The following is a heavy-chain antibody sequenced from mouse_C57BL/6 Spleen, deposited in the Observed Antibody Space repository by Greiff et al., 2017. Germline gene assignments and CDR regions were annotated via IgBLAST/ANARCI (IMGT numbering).Heavy chain of an antibody. J-gene: IGHJ2*01. V-gene: IGHV1-82*01. Sequence: QVQLQQSGPELVKPGASVKISCKASGYAFSSSWMNWVKQRPGKGLEWIGRIYPGDGDTNYNGKFKGKATLTADKSSSTAYMQLSSLTSEDSAVYCCARNYMADYGGQGTTRTVSS. CDR3: ARNYMADY. D-gene: IGHD2-12*01. CDR1: GYAFSSSW. CDR2: IYPGDGDT.